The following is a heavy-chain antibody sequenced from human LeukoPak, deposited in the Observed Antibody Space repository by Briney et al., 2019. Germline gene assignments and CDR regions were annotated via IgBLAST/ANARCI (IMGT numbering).Heavy chain of an antibody. D-gene: IGHD2-15*01. CDR1: GYTLTELS. CDR2: FDPEDGET. V-gene: IGHV1-24*01. J-gene: IGHJ6*03. CDR3: AIVVAAYYYMDV. Sequence: GASVKVSCKVSGYTLTELSMHWVRQAPGKGLEWMGGFDPEDGETIYAQKFQGRVTMTEDTSTDTAYMELSSLRSEDTAVYYCAIVVAAYYYMDVWGKGTTVTVSS.